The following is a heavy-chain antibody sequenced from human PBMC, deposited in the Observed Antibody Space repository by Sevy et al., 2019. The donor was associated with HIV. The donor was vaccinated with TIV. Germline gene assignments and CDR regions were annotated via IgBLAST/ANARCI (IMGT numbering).Heavy chain of an antibody. D-gene: IGHD3-16*02. J-gene: IGHJ4*02. Sequence: GGSLRLSCTASGFTFSNYVMAWVRQAAGTGLQWISSVTRSNTYYIDSVRGRFTISRDNSKNTLYLQMNSLSADDTAIYYCARELNLGQIVTIEYLGRGSLVTVSS. CDR3: ARELNLGQIVTIEY. CDR2: VTRSNT. CDR1: GFTFSNYV. V-gene: IGHV3-23*01.